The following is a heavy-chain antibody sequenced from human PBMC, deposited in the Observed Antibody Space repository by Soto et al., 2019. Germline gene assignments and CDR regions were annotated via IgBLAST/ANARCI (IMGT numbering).Heavy chain of an antibody. V-gene: IGHV3-30*18. CDR1: GFTFSTFG. CDR3: VKGSEVARQELDH. J-gene: IGHJ4*02. CDR2: ISSDGGDK. D-gene: IGHD2-15*01. Sequence: HGQLVESGGGVVQPGRSPRLSCAASGFTFSTFGMHWVRQAPGKGLEWVAAISSDGGDKYYSHSVKDRFTISRDNSKNTLFLQMNSLRVEDTAVYYCVKGSEVARQELDHWGQGILVTVSS.